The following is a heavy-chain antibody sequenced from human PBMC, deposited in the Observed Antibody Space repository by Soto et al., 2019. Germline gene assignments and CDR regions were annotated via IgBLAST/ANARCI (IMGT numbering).Heavy chain of an antibody. D-gene: IGHD1-26*01. CDR2: LIPIFGTA. Sequence: QVQLVQSGAEVKKPGSSVKVSCKASGGTFSSYAISWVRQSPGQGIEWMGGLIPIFGTAKYAQKFQGRVTITAEKATSTAYMALSSMRSADTAVYFCARGVGANRFDYWGQGTLVTVSS. J-gene: IGHJ4*02. CDR1: GGTFSSYA. V-gene: IGHV1-69*06. CDR3: ARGVGANRFDY.